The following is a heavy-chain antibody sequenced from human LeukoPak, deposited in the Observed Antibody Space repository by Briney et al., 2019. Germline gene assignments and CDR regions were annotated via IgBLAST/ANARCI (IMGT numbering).Heavy chain of an antibody. CDR2: ISTSSTYI. J-gene: IGHJ4*02. D-gene: IGHD1-7*01. CDR3: ARDTIVVTETPEYYFAS. CDR1: GFTFSDYS. V-gene: IGHV3-21*01. Sequence: GGSLRLSCAASGFTFSDYSMDWVRQAPGKGLEWVSSISTSSTYIYYADPVKGRFTISRDNAKNSLYLQMNSLRAEDTAVYYCARDTIVVTETPEYYFASWGQGTLVTVSS.